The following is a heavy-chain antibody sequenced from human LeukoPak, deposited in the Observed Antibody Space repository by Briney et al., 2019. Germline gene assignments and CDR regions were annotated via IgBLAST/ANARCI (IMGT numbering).Heavy chain of an antibody. J-gene: IGHJ4*02. D-gene: IGHD3-16*01. CDR1: GFTFSSYA. Sequence: PGGSLRLSCAASGFTFSSYAMSWVRQAPGKGLEWVSAISGSGGSTYYADSVKGRFTISRDNSKNTLYLQMNSLRAEDTAVYYCAKILSPGYASGHFDYWGQGTLVTVSS. CDR2: ISGSGGST. V-gene: IGHV3-23*01. CDR3: AKILSPGYASGHFDY.